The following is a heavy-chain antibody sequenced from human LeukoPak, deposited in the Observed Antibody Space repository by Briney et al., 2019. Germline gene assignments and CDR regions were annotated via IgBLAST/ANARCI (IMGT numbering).Heavy chain of an antibody. CDR2: INHSGST. V-gene: IGHV4-34*01. J-gene: IGHJ4*02. Sequence: PETLSLTCAVYGGSFSGYYWSWIRQPPGKGLEWIGEINHSGSTNYNPSLKSRVTISVDTSKNQFSLKLSSVSAADTAVYYCARGFPTLGYCSGGSCYPLDYWGQGTLVTVSS. D-gene: IGHD2-15*01. CDR3: ARGFPTLGYCSGGSCYPLDY. CDR1: GGSFSGYY.